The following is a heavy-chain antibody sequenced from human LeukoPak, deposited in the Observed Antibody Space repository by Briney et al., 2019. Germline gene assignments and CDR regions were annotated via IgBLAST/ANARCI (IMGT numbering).Heavy chain of an antibody. CDR3: ARDHYVDSSGYYYDY. Sequence: GGSLRLSCAASGFTFHNNGMSWVRQAPGKGLEWVSAISGSSRSTYHAESVKGRFTISRDNSKNTLYLQMNSLRAEDTAVYYCARDHYVDSSGYYYDYWGQGTLVTVSS. V-gene: IGHV3-23*01. CDR1: GFTFHNNG. CDR2: ISGSSRST. D-gene: IGHD3-22*01. J-gene: IGHJ4*02.